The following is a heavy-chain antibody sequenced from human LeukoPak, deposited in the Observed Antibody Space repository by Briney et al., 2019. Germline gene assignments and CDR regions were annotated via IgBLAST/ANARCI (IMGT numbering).Heavy chain of an antibody. D-gene: IGHD3-10*01. Sequence: SETLSLTCIVSGYSISSGYYWVWIRQPPGKGLEWIGSIFHSGRTDYNPSLKSRVTISLDTSKNQFSLKLSSVTAADTAVYYCARDWWFGDYIGTDYWGQGILVTVSS. CDR3: ARDWWFGDYIGTDY. V-gene: IGHV4-38-2*02. J-gene: IGHJ4*02. CDR1: GYSISSGYY. CDR2: IFHSGRT.